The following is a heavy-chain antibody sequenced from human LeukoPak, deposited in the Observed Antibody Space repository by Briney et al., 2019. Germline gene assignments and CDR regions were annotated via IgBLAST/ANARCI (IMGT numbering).Heavy chain of an antibody. CDR1: GFTFSSYW. CDR3: ASSRTAASSNWFDP. CDR2: IHTNGNT. Sequence: GGSLRLSCAASGFTFSSYWMTWVRQAPGKGLEWVSIIHTNGNTYYADSVKGRFTISRDNSKNTLYLQMNSLRTEDTAVYYCASSRTAASSNWFDPWGQGTLVTVSS. J-gene: IGHJ5*02. V-gene: IGHV3-53*01. D-gene: IGHD6-13*01.